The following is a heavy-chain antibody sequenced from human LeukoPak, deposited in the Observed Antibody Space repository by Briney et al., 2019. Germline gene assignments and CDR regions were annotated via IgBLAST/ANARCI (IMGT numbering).Heavy chain of an antibody. CDR1: GYTFTSYD. CDR2: MNPNSGNT. Sequence: ASVKVSCKASGYTFTSYDINWVRQATGQGLEWMGWMNPNSGNTGYAQKFQGRVTMTRNTSISTAYMELSSLRSEDTAVYYCAIGTQPLYRGGDCYSDYLDYWGQGTLVTVSS. J-gene: IGHJ4*02. CDR3: AIGTQPLYRGGDCYSDYLDY. D-gene: IGHD2-21*02. V-gene: IGHV1-8*01.